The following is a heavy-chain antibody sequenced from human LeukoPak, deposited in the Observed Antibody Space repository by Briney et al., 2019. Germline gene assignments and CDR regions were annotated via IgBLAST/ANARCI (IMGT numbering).Heavy chain of an antibody. V-gene: IGHV1-69*04. CDR3: ASSPGIAAAAITRSDY. Sequence: ASVKVSCKASGYTFTSYDINWVRQATGQGLEWMGRIIPILGIANYAQKFQGRVTITADKSTSTAYMELSSLRSEDTAVYYCASSPGIAAAAITRSDYWGQGTLVTVSS. CDR1: GYTFTSYD. D-gene: IGHD6-13*01. CDR2: IIPILGIA. J-gene: IGHJ4*02.